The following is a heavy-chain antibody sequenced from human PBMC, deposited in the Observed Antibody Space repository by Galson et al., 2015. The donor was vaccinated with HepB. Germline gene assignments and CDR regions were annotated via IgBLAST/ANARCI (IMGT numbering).Heavy chain of an antibody. CDR3: ARNRAAAGWRDDAFDI. CDR1: GYTFTSYG. Sequence: SVKVSCKASGYTFTSYGISWVRQAPGQGLEWMGWISAYNGNTNYAQKLQGRVTMTTDTSTSTAYMELRSLRSDDTAVYYCARNRAAAGWRDDAFDICGQGTMVTVSS. D-gene: IGHD6-13*01. J-gene: IGHJ3*02. V-gene: IGHV1-18*01. CDR2: ISAYNGNT.